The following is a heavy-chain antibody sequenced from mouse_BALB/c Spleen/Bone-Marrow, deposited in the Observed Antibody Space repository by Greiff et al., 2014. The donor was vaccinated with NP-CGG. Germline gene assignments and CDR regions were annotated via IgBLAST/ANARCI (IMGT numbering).Heavy chain of an antibody. CDR3: VTGTACFTY. CDR2: INVNNGGT. D-gene: IGHD4-1*01. V-gene: IGHV1-18*01. J-gene: IGHJ3*01. CDR1: GYTFTDYI. Sequence: EVQLQQSGPELVKPGASVKITCKASGYTFTDYIMDWVRLSHGKSLEWIGDINVNNGGTIYNQKFKGKATLTVDKSSSAAYMELRSLTSEDTAVYYCVTGTACFTYWGQGTLVTVST.